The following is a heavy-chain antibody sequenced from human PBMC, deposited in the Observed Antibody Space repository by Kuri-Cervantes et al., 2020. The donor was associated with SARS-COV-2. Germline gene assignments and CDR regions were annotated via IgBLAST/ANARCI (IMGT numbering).Heavy chain of an antibody. V-gene: IGHV3-23*01. J-gene: IGHJ4*02. D-gene: IGHD3-22*01. CDR1: GFTFSSYA. CDR3: AKTLPSPARSFKWFPRGFFDT. Sequence: GESLKISCAASGFTFSSYAMSWVRQAPGKGLEWVSAISGSGGSTYYADSVKGRFTISRDNSKNTLYLQMNSLRAEDTAVYYCAKTLPSPARSFKWFPRGFFDTWGQGTLVTVSS. CDR2: ISGSGGST.